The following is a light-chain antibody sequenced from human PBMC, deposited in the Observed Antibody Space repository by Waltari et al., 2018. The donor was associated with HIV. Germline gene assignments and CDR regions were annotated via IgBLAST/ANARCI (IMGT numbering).Light chain of an antibody. CDR1: NIGSKS. Sequence: SYVVTQPPSVSVAPGQTARITCGGNNIGSKSVHWHQQKPGQAPVLVGYDDSDRPSGIPERLSGSNSGNTATLTISRVEAGDEADYYCQVWDSSSDHVVFGGGTKLTVL. CDR3: QVWDSSSDHVV. CDR2: DDS. J-gene: IGLJ2*01. V-gene: IGLV3-21*02.